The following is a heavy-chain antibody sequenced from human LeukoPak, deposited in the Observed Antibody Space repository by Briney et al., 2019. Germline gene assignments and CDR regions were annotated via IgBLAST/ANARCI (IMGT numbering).Heavy chain of an antibody. CDR2: IKTKSDGGTT. CDR1: GFTFSSYA. Sequence: GGSLRLSCAASGFTFSSYAMHWVRQAPGKGLEWVGHIKTKSDGGTTDYAAPVKGRFTISRDDSKNTLYLQMNSLKTEDTAVYYCTIQWGAFDSWGQGTLVTVSS. V-gene: IGHV3-15*01. CDR3: TIQWGAFDS. J-gene: IGHJ4*02. D-gene: IGHD1-26*01.